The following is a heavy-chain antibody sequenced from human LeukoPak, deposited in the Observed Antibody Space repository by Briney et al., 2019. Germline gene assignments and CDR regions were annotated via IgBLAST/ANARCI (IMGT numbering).Heavy chain of an antibody. CDR2: IRSKAYGRTT. CDR1: GFTFGDYA. J-gene: IGHJ4*02. CDR3: TRDVGGFHCSSTSCYSSLDY. V-gene: IGHV3-49*03. D-gene: IGHD2-2*01. Sequence: GGSLRLSCTASGFTFGDYAMSWFRQAPGKGLEWVGFIRSKAYGRTTEYAASVKGRFTISRDDSKSIAYLQMNSLKTEDTAVYYCTRDVGGFHCSSTSCYSSLDYWGQGTLVTVSS.